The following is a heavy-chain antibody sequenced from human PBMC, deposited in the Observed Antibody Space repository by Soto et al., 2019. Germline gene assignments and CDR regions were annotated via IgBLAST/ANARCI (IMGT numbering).Heavy chain of an antibody. V-gene: IGHV4-4*02. CDR2: VYHNGLT. CDR3: ARDAAVPGETDRFDY. J-gene: IGHJ4*02. Sequence: SETLSLTCAVSGDSIGNNVCWSWVRQPPGKGLEWIGEVYHNGLTDYNPSLKGRVTMSADMSKNQFSLSLTSVTAADTAIYYCARDAAVPGETDRFDYWGQGTLVPVSS. D-gene: IGHD6-19*01. CDR1: GDSIGNNVC.